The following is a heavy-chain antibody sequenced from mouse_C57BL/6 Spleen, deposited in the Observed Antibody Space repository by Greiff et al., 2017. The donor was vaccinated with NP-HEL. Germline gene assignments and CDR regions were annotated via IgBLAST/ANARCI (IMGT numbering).Heavy chain of an antibody. CDR2: IYPRAGST. D-gene: IGHD2-2*01. CDR3: VYYGYDVMFAY. J-gene: IGHJ3*01. V-gene: IGHV1-78*01. CDR1: GYTFTDHT. Sequence: VKLQESDAELVKPGASVKISCKVSGYTFTDHTIHWMKQRPEQGLEWIGYIYPRAGSTKYNEKFKGKATLTADKSSSTAYMQLNSLTSEDSAVYFCVYYGYDVMFAYWGQGTLVTVSA.